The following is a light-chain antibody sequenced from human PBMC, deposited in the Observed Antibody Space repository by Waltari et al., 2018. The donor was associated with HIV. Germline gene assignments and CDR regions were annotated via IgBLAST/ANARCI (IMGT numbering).Light chain of an antibody. J-gene: IGLJ2*01. CDR1: SLRTYY. V-gene: IGLV3-19*01. Sequence: SSELTQEPSVSVALAQTVRIPCQGDSLRTYYDSLCQQQPGQAPVFVIYDRDNRPSGIPDRFSASSSGNTASLTITGAQAEDEADYYCNSRDGSGKLVVFGGGTRLTVL. CDR3: NSRDGSGKLVV. CDR2: DRD.